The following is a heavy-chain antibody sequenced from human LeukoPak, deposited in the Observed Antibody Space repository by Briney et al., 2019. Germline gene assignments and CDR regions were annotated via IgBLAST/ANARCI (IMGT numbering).Heavy chain of an antibody. V-gene: IGHV3-66*02. J-gene: IGHJ4*02. CDR3: ARDSSREGYNSHYDY. Sequence: GGSLRLSCAASGFTVSNNYMNWVRQAPGKGLEWVSVIYSDGSTYYADSVKGRFTISRDNSKNTVFLQMNSLRAEDTAVYYCARDSSREGYNSHYDYWGQGTLVTVSS. CDR1: GFTVSNNY. D-gene: IGHD5-24*01. CDR2: IYSDGST.